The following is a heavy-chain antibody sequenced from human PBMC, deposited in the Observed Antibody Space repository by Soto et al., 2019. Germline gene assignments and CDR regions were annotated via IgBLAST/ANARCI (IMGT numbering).Heavy chain of an antibody. J-gene: IGHJ5*02. V-gene: IGHV3-23*01. D-gene: IGHD2-15*01. CDR1: GFMFSGYA. Sequence: EVQLLESGGGLAQPGKSLTLSCVASGFMFSGYAMSWVRQAPGKGLEWVSAVSNSGTSTSYADSVKGRFTISRDNSKNTLYLQMSSLGAEDTALYYCVKDLAASGWFDPWGQGTLVIVSS. CDR3: VKDLAASGWFDP. CDR2: VSNSGTST.